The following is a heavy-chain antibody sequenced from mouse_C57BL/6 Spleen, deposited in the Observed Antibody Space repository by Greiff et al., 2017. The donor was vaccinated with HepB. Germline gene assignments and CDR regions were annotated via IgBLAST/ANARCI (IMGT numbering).Heavy chain of an antibody. V-gene: IGHV1-82*01. J-gene: IGHJ3*01. CDR1: GYAFSSSW. CDR3: ARGDYYGSSPWFAY. Sequence: VKLLESGPELVKPGASVKISCKASGYAFSSSWMNWVKQRPGKGLEWIGRIYPGDGDTNYNGKFKGKATLTADKSSSTAYMQLSSLTSEDSAVYFCARGDYYGSSPWFAYWGQGTLVTVSA. D-gene: IGHD1-1*01. CDR2: IYPGDGDT.